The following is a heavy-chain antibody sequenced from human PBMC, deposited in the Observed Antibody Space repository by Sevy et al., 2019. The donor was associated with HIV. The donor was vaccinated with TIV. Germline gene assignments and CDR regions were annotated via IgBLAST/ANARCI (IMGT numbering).Heavy chain of an antibody. CDR1: GFTVSKYW. J-gene: IGHJ6*02. V-gene: IGHV3-7*01. CDR2: IKQGGNEQ. CDR3: ARGGPLVDAALIPWGMDV. D-gene: IGHD5-18*01. Sequence: GGSLRLSCAASGFTVSKYWMNWVRQAPGKGLEWVANIKQGGNEQYYVDSVKGRFTLSRDNAKNSVSLQMNSLRAEDTAVYYCARGGPLVDAALIPWGMDVWGQGTTVTVSS.